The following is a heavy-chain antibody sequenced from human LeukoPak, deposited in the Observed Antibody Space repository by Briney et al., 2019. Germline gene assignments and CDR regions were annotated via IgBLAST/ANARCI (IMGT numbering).Heavy chain of an antibody. J-gene: IGHJ4*02. CDR1: GYTFTSYA. V-gene: IGHV1-46*01. CDR3: ARSDYYDSSGYYYDY. CDR2: INPSGGST. D-gene: IGHD3-22*01. Sequence: GASVKVSCKASGYTFTSYAMNWVRQAPGQGLEWMGIINPSGGSTSYAQKFQGRVTMTRDMSTSTVYMELSSLRSEDTAVYYCARSDYYDSSGYYYDYWGQGTLVTVSS.